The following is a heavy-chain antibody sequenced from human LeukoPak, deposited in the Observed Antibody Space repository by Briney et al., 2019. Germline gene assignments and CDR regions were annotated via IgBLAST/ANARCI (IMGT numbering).Heavy chain of an antibody. D-gene: IGHD5-24*01. J-gene: IGHJ4*02. Sequence: SQTLSLTFASSGDSVSTNRVAWNWIRQSPSRGLEWLGRTSYRSKWYNDYAVSVKGRITITHDTSKNQFSLQLNSVTPEDTAVYYCAREAEITRFDYWGQGTLVTVSS. CDR3: AREAEITRFDY. V-gene: IGHV6-1*01. CDR2: TSYRSKWYN. CDR1: GDSVSTNRVA.